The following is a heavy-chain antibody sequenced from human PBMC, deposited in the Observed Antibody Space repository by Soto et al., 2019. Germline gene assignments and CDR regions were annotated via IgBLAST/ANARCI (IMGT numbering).Heavy chain of an antibody. CDR1: GFTFSSYA. CDR2: ISYDGSNK. V-gene: IGHV3-30-3*01. CDR3: ARGYCSGGSCYLDYYGMDV. J-gene: IGHJ6*02. D-gene: IGHD2-15*01. Sequence: GGSLRLSCAASGFTFSSYAMHWVRQAPGKGLEWVAVISYDGSNKYYADSVKGRFTISRDNSKNTLYLQMNSLRAEDTAVYYCARGYCSGGSCYLDYYGMDVWGQGTTVTVSS.